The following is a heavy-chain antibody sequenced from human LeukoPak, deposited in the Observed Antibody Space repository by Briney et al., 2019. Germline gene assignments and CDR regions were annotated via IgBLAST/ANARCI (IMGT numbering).Heavy chain of an antibody. CDR2: VSGSGANT. J-gene: IGHJ4*02. D-gene: IGHD5-12*01. V-gene: IGHV3-23*01. Sequence: PGGSLRLSCAASGFTFSNYAMSWVRQAPGKGLEWVSIVSGSGANTYYADSVKGRFTISRDNSKNTLYLQMNSLRAEDTAVYYCARHQPGYSGYEAFDYWGQGTLVTVSS. CDR3: ARHQPGYSGYEAFDY. CDR1: GFTFSNYA.